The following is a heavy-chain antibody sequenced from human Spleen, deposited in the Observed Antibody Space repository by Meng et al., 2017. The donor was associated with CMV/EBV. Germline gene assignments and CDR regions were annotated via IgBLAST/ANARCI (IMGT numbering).Heavy chain of an antibody. D-gene: IGHD3-16*01. CDR3: ARDVGLYLHFDY. J-gene: IGHJ4*02. CDR1: GYTFTGYY. Sequence: ASVKVSCKTSGYTFTGYYMHWVRQAPGQGLEWMGWINPNSGGTNYAQKFQGRVTMTRDTSISTAYMELSRLRSDDTAVYYCARDVGLYLHFDYWGQGTLVTVSS. CDR2: INPNSGGT. V-gene: IGHV1-2*02.